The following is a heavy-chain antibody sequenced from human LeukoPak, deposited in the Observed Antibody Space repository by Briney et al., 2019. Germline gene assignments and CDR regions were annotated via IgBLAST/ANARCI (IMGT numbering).Heavy chain of an antibody. CDR1: GYTFTSYG. V-gene: IGHV1-18*01. CDR2: ISAYNGNT. D-gene: IGHD2-8*01. J-gene: IGHJ4*02. Sequence: GAAVKVTCKASGYTFTSYGINWVRQAPGRGLEWMGWISAYNGNTNYAQKLQGRVTMTTDTSTSTAYMELRSLRSDDTAVYYCARDHCTNGVCYMGHYWGQGTLVTVSS. CDR3: ARDHCTNGVCYMGHY.